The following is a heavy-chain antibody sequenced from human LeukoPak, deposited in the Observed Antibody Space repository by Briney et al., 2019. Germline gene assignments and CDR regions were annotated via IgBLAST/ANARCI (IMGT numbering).Heavy chain of an antibody. V-gene: IGHV4-39*01. CDR2: IYYSGNT. Sequence: SETLSLTCTVSGGSISSSDYYWAWIRQPPGRSLEWIGSIYYSGNTHYNPSLKSRVTISADTSKNQFSLKLSSVTAADTAVYYCARQGLIVMAGEGDFDYWGQGTLVTVSS. D-gene: IGHD5-24*01. CDR1: GGSISSSDYY. CDR3: ARQGLIVMAGEGDFDY. J-gene: IGHJ4*02.